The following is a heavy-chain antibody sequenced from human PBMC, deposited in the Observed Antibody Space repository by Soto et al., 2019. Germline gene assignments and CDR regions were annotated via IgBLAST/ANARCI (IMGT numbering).Heavy chain of an antibody. CDR1: GFTFSNAW. CDR3: TTLKLEWEHDAFDI. CDR2: IKSKTDGGTT. J-gene: IGHJ3*02. D-gene: IGHD1-26*01. Sequence: GESLKISCAASGFTFSNAWMSWVRQAPGKGLEWVGRIKSKTDGGTTDYAAPVKGRFTISRDDSKNTLYLQMNSLKTEDTAVYYCTTLKLEWEHDAFDIWGQGTMVTVSS. V-gene: IGHV3-15*01.